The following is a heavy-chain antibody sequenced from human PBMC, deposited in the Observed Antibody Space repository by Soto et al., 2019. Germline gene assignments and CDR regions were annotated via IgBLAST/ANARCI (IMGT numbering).Heavy chain of an antibody. V-gene: IGHV3-23*01. Sequence: EVQLLESGGGLVQPGGSLRLSCASSGFTFSSYAMSWVRQSPGKGLEWVSAISGSGGSTYYADSVKGRFTISRYNSKNTLYLQMNSLRAEDTAVYYCAKDVSGSSWQQVVGGFDYLGQGTLVTVSS. CDR1: GFTFSSYA. J-gene: IGHJ4*02. D-gene: IGHD6-13*01. CDR3: AKDVSGSSWQQVVGGFDY. CDR2: ISGSGGST.